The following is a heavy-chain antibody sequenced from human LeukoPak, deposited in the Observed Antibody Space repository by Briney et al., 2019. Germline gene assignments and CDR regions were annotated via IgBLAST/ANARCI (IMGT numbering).Heavy chain of an antibody. D-gene: IGHD3-22*01. V-gene: IGHV4-4*07. J-gene: IGHJ3*02. CDR1: GGSISSYY. Sequence: SETLSLTCTVSGGSISSYYWSWIRQPAGEGLEWIGRIYTSGSTNYNPSLKSRVTMSVDTSKNQFSLKLSSVTAADTAVYYCARALGYYYDSSGYDAFDIWGQGTMVTVSS. CDR3: ARALGYYYDSSGYDAFDI. CDR2: IYTSGST.